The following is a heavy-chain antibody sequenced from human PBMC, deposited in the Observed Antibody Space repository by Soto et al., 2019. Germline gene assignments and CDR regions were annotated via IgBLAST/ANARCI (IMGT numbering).Heavy chain of an antibody. CDR3: ATVSSSSWYYFDY. J-gene: IGHJ4*02. CDR1: GYTLTELS. CDR2: FDPEDGET. Sequence: ASVKVSCKVSGYTLTELSMHWVRQAPGKGLEWMGGFDPEDGETIYAQKFQGRVTMTEDTSTDTAYMEQSSLRSEDTAVYYCATVSSSSWYYFDYWGQGTLVTVSS. D-gene: IGHD6-13*01. V-gene: IGHV1-24*01.